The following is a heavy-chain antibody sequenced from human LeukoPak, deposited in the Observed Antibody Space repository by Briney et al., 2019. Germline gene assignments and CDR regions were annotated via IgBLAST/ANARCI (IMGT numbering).Heavy chain of an antibody. CDR1: GFSVSSNY. D-gene: IGHD6-19*01. CDR3: ARDKLGSGYSSDFDC. CDR2: IYTGGTT. J-gene: IGHJ4*02. Sequence: GGSLRLSCAASGFSVSSNYMNWVRQAPGMGLEWVSAIYTGGTTYYADSVKGRFTISRDDSKNTLYLQMNSLRAEDSAVYFCARDKLGSGYSSDFDCWGQGTLVTVSS. V-gene: IGHV3-66*02.